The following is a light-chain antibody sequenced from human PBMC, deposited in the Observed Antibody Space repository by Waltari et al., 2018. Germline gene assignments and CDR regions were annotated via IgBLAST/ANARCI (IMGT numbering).Light chain of an antibody. CDR2: LIS. CDR3: MQARQTPWT. J-gene: IGKJ1*01. Sequence: DIVMTQSPLSLSVTPGEPAYISCRSRQSLLHSSGNTFLDWYLQKPGQSPQLLIYLISTRASGVPDRFSGSGSGTDFTLKISRVEAEDVGVYFCMQARQTPWTFGQGTKVEIK. CDR1: QSLLHSSGNTF. V-gene: IGKV2-28*01.